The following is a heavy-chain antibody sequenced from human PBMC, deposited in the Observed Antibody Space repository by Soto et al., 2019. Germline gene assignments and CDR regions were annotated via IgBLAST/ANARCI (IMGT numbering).Heavy chain of an antibody. Sequence: SETLSLTCAVSGDSISSMNWWSWVRQPPGKGLEWIGEIHHSRSTNYNPSLKSRVTISVDTSKNQFSLKLSSVTAADTAVYYCARGLQDYYDSSGYYYFDYWGQGTLVTVS. CDR1: GDSISSMNW. CDR2: IHHSRST. J-gene: IGHJ4*02. V-gene: IGHV4-4*02. D-gene: IGHD3-22*01. CDR3: ARGLQDYYDSSGYYYFDY.